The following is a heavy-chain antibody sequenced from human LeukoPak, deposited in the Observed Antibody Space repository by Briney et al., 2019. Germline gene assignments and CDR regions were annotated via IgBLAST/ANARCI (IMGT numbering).Heavy chain of an antibody. V-gene: IGHV3-11*01. CDR2: ISSSGSTI. CDR3: ARDLSRYYYGMDV. J-gene: IGHJ6*02. Sequence: GRSLGLSCAASGFTFSDYYMSWIRQAPGKGLEWVSYISSSGSTIYYADSVKGRFTISRDNAKNSLYLQMNSLRAEDTAVNYCARDLSRYYYGMDVWGQGTTVTVSS. CDR1: GFTFSDYY.